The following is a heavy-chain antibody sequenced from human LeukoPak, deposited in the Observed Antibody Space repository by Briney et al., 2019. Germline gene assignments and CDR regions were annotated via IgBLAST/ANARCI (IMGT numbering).Heavy chain of an antibody. CDR3: ARSLVPYYDFWSGYYLSWFDP. D-gene: IGHD3-3*01. V-gene: IGHV3-66*01. CDR1: GFTVSSNY. CDR2: IYSGGST. Sequence: GGSLRLSCAASGFTVSSNYVSWVRQAPGKGLEWVSVIYSGGSTYYADSVKGRFTISRDNSKNTLYLQMNSLRAEDTAVYYCARSLVPYYDFWSGYYLSWFDPWGQGTLVTVSS. J-gene: IGHJ5*02.